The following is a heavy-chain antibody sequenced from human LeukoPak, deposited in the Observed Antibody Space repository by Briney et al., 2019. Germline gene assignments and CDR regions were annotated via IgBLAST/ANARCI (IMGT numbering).Heavy chain of an antibody. J-gene: IGHJ5*02. V-gene: IGHV1-2*02. CDR3: AREPIAVAGNWFDP. D-gene: IGHD6-13*01. CDR2: INPNSGGT. Sequence: GASVKVSCKASGYTFTGYYMHWVRQAPGQGLEWMGWINPNSGGTNYAQKFQGRVTTTRDTSISTAYMELSRLRSDDTAVYYCAREPIAVAGNWFDPWGQGTLVTVSS. CDR1: GYTFTGYY.